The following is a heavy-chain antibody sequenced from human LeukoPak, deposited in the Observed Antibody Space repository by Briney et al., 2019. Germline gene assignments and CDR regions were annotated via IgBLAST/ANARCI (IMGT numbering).Heavy chain of an antibody. J-gene: IGHJ6*02. V-gene: IGHV3-9*01. Sequence: GGSLILSCAASGFTFSSHAMTWVRQAPVKVLEWVSTISWNSGSIDYADSVKGRFTISRDNAKNSLYLQMKSLRAEDTALYYCAALNLGVRVDVLDVWGPGTTVIVSS. CDR3: AALNLGVRVDVLDV. D-gene: IGHD1-26*01. CDR1: GFTFSSHA. CDR2: ISWNSGSI.